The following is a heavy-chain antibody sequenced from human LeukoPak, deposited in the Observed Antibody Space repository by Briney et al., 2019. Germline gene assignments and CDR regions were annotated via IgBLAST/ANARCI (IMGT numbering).Heavy chain of an antibody. CDR1: GYSFTSYW. J-gene: IGHJ5*02. Sequence: GESLKISCKGSGYSFTSYWIGWVRQMPGKGLEWMGIIYPGDSDTRYSPSFQGQVTISADKSISTAYLQWSSLKASDTAMYYCARQMKGERWLNWFDPWGQGTLVTVSS. V-gene: IGHV5-51*01. D-gene: IGHD3-22*01. CDR3: ARQMKGERWLNWFDP. CDR2: IYPGDSDT.